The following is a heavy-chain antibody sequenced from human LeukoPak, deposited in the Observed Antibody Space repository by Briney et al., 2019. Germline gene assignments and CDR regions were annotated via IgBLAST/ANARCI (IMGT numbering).Heavy chain of an antibody. Sequence: SETLSLTCTVSGYSISSGYYWGWIRQPPGKGLEWIGSIYHSGSTYYNPSLKSRVTISVDTSKNQFSLKLSSVTAADTAVYYCARKLSTAVAGYNWIDPWGQGTLVTVSS. J-gene: IGHJ5*02. CDR1: GYSISSGYY. D-gene: IGHD6-13*01. CDR2: IYHSGST. V-gene: IGHV4-38-2*02. CDR3: ARKLSTAVAGYNWIDP.